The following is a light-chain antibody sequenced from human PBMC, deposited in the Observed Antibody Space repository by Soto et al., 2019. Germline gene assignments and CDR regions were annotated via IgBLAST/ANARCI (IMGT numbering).Light chain of an antibody. Sequence: EIVMTQSPATLSVSPGEGATLSCRASQSVSSNLAWYQQKPGQAPRLLIYAASTRATGIPARLRGSGSGTECTLTMTSLQYEDFAVYYCQQYNNWPPLTFGGGTNVEIK. V-gene: IGKV3-15*01. CDR2: AAS. J-gene: IGKJ4*01. CDR3: QQYNNWPPLT. CDR1: QSVSSN.